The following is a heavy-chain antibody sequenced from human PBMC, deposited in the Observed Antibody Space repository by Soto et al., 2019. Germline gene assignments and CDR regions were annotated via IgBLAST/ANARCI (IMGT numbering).Heavy chain of an antibody. Sequence: SETLSLTCSVSGVSVISGGHYWNWIRQFPGKGLEWIGYIYHSGGGYYNPSLKSRASMSVDTSKNEFSLRLASVTAADTAVYFCSREPAATVARHYFDYWGQGALVTVS. CDR3: SREPAATVARHYFDY. D-gene: IGHD4-17*01. V-gene: IGHV4-31*03. J-gene: IGHJ4*02. CDR2: IYHSGGG. CDR1: GVSVISGGHY.